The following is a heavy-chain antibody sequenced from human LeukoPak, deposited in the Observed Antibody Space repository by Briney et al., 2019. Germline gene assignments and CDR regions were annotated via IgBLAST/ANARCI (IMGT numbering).Heavy chain of an antibody. CDR3: ARSYYYGSGSYYQNWFDP. CDR2: IYYSGST. V-gene: IGHV4-59*08. Sequence: SETLSLTCTVSGGSISSYYWSWIRQPPGKGLEWIGYIYYSGSTNYNPSLKSRVTISVDTSKNQFSLKLSSVTAADTAVYYCARSYYYGSGSYYQNWFDPWGQGTLATVSS. CDR1: GGSISSYY. J-gene: IGHJ5*02. D-gene: IGHD3-10*01.